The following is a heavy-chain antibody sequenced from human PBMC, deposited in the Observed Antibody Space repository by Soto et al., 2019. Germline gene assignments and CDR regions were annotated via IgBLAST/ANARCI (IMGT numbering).Heavy chain of an antibody. CDR3: VKDTVNGDSPCELVGAFDI. V-gene: IGHV3-9*01. CDR2: ISWNSGSI. CDR1: GFTFDDYA. Sequence: EVQLVESGGGLVQPGRSLRLSCAASGFTFDDYAMHWVRQAPGKGLEWVSGISWNSGSIGYADSVKGRFTISRDNAKNSLYLQMNSLRAEDTALYYCVKDTVNGDSPCELVGAFDIWGQGTMVTVFS. J-gene: IGHJ3*02. D-gene: IGHD4-17*01.